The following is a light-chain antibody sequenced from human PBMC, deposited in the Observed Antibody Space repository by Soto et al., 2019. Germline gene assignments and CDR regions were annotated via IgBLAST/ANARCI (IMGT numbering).Light chain of an antibody. J-gene: IGKJ4*01. CDR2: AAS. Sequence: DIQMTQSPSSLSASVGDRVTITCRASQGISNFLAWYQQRPGKVPKLLIYAASTLQPGVPSRFSGSGSGTDFTLTISSLQHEDVETYFCQKYNSAPLTLGGGTKVDIK. V-gene: IGKV1-27*01. CDR1: QGISNF. CDR3: QKYNSAPLT.